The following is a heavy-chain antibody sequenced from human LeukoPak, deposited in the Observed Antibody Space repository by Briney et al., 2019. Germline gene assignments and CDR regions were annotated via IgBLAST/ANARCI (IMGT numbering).Heavy chain of an antibody. CDR3: ARVYGGSYPGWFDP. Sequence: SETLSLTCTVSGYSISSGYYWGWIRQPPGKGLEWIGSIYHSGSTYYNPSLKSRVTISVDTSKNQFSLKLSSVTAADTAVYYCARVYGGSYPGWFDPWGQGTLVTVSS. J-gene: IGHJ5*02. V-gene: IGHV4-38-2*02. D-gene: IGHD1-26*01. CDR1: GYSISSGYY. CDR2: IYHSGST.